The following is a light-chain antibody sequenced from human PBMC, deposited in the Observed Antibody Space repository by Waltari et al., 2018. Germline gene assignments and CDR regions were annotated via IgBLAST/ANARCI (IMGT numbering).Light chain of an antibody. J-gene: IGKJ3*01. V-gene: IGKV1-5*03. Sequence: DIQMTQSPSTLSASVGDRVTITCRASQRISSWLAWYQQKPGKAPTLLIYKASSLESGVPSRFSGSGSGTEFTLTISSLQPDDFATYYCQQYNSYSRFGPGTKVDIK. CDR3: QQYNSYSR. CDR1: QRISSW. CDR2: KAS.